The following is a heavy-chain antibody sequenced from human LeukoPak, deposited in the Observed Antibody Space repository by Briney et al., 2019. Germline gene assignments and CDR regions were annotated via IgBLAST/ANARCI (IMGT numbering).Heavy chain of an antibody. CDR1: GFSLSGYW. CDR2: NNGDGSTT. V-gene: IGHV3-74*01. D-gene: IGHD2-15*01. CDR3: ARDPRNVGLAP. Sequence: GGSLRLSCVASGFSLSGYWMYWVHQAPGKGLMYISRNNGDGSTTNYADVVKGRFTMSRDNVKNTLYLQMNSLRVEDTAVYYCARDPRNVGLAPWGQGTPVTVSS. J-gene: IGHJ5*02.